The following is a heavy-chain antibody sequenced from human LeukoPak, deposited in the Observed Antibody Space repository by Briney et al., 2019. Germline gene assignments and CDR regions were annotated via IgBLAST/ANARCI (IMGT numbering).Heavy chain of an antibody. V-gene: IGHV3-7*01. CDR3: ARGPSSLDV. Sequence: GGSLRLSCAASGFTFSSYWMNWARQAPGMGLEWVASINHNGNVNYYVDSVKGRFTISRDNAKNSLYLQMNSLRADDTAIYYCARGPSSLDVWGQGTTVTVSS. CDR1: GFTFSSYW. CDR2: INHNGNVN. J-gene: IGHJ6*02.